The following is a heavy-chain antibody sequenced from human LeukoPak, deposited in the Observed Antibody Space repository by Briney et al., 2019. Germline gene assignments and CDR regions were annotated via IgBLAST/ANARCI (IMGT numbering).Heavy chain of an antibody. CDR2: IYHSGST. CDR3: ARVVAIAAAGTWYFDL. D-gene: IGHD6-13*01. Sequence: SETLSLTCAVYGGSFSGYYWGWIRQPPGKGLEWIGSIYHSGSTYYNPSLKSRVTISVDTSKNQFSLKLSSVTAADTTVYYCARVVAIAAAGTWYFDLWGRGTLVTVSS. V-gene: IGHV4-38-2*01. J-gene: IGHJ2*01. CDR1: GGSFSGYY.